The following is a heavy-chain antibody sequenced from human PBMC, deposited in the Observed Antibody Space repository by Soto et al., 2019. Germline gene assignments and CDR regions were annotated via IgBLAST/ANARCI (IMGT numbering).Heavy chain of an antibody. D-gene: IGHD2-15*01. V-gene: IGHV1-2*04. Sequence: ASVKVSCKASGYTFTGYYMHWVRQAPGQGLEWMGWINPNSSGTNYAQKFQGWVTMTRDTSISTAYMELSRMRSDDTAVYYCARDLKVVVAATPGGYYYGMDVWG. CDR3: ARDLKVVVAATPGGYYYGMDV. CDR1: GYTFTGYY. J-gene: IGHJ6*02. CDR2: INPNSSGT.